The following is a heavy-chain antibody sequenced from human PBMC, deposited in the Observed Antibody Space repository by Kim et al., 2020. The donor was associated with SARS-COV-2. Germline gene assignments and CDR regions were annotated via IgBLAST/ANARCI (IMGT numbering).Heavy chain of an antibody. CDR3: ARAIAARPVPSFDY. J-gene: IGHJ4*02. CDR2: IYYSGST. D-gene: IGHD6-6*01. CDR1: GGSISSGGYY. V-gene: IGHV4-31*03. Sequence: SETLSLTCTVSGGSISSGGYYWSWIRQHPGKGLEWIGYIYYSGSTYYNPSLKSRVTISVDTSKNQFSLKLSSVTAADTAVYYCARAIAARPVPSFDYWGQGTLVTVSS.